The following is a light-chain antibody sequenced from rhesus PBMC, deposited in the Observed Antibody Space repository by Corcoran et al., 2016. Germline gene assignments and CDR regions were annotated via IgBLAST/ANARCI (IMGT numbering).Light chain of an antibody. V-gene: IGLV7-76*01. CDR2: NTN. J-gene: IGLJ6*01. CDR3: LLYYSGAQLV. Sequence: QAVVTQEPSLTVSPGGTVTLTCGSSTGAVTSGNYPHWFQQKPGQAPRGLIYNTNRKHSWTPARFSGSLAGGKAALTLSGAQPEDEAEYSCLLYYSGAQLVFGSGTKLTVL. CDR1: TGAVTSGNY.